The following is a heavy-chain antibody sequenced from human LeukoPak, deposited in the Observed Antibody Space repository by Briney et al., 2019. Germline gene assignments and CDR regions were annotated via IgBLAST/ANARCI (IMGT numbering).Heavy chain of an antibody. CDR2: IYYSGST. V-gene: IGHV4-59*01. J-gene: IGHJ4*02. CDR1: GGSISSYY. Sequence: SETLSLTCTVSGGSISSYYWSWIRQPPGKGLEWIGYIYYSGSTNYNPSLKSRVTISVDTSKNQFSLKLSSVTAADTAVYYCARSLPGWEPPIPYYFDYRGQGTLVTVSS. CDR3: ARSLPGWEPPIPYYFDY. D-gene: IGHD1-26*01.